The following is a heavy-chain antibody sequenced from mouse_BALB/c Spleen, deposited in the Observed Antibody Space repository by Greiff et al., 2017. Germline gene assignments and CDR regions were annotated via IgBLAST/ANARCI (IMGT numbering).Heavy chain of an antibody. J-gene: IGHJ2*01. CDR3: TRGGYRYYFDY. CDR1: GFTFSNYW. D-gene: IGHD1-2*01. Sequence: EVKVEESGGGLVQPGGSMKLSCVASGFTFSNYWMNWVRQSPEKGLEWVAEIRLKSNNYATHYAESVKGRFTISRDDSKSSVYLQMNNLRAEDTGIYYCTRGGYRYYFDYWGQGTTLTVSS. CDR2: IRLKSNNYAT. V-gene: IGHV6-6*02.